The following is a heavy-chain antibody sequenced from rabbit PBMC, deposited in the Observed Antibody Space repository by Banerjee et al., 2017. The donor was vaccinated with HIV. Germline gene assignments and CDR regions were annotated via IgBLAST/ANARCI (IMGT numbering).Heavy chain of an antibody. V-gene: IGHV1S45*01. J-gene: IGHJ4*01. Sequence: QQQLEESGGGLVQPEGSLTLTCTASGFSFSSSYCMCWVRQPPGKGLEWIACIYTGSGSTYYASWAKGRFTISKTSSTTVTLQMTSLTAADTATYFCARDYINGYSDYVFNLWGPGTLVTVS. D-gene: IGHD6-1*01. CDR1: GFSFSSSYC. CDR2: IYTGSGST. CDR3: ARDYINGYSDYVFNL.